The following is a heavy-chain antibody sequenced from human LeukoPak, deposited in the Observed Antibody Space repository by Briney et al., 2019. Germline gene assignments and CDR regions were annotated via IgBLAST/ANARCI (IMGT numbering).Heavy chain of an antibody. CDR1: GFTFSSYS. Sequence: GGSLRLSCAASGFTFSSYSMNWVRQAPGKGLEWVSSISSSSSYIYYADSVKGRFTISRDNAKNSLYLQMNSLRAEDMAVYYCARGPITTPEYGWFDPWGQGTLVTVSS. CDR2: ISSSSSYI. J-gene: IGHJ5*02. CDR3: ARGPITTPEYGWFDP. V-gene: IGHV3-21*01. D-gene: IGHD5-12*01.